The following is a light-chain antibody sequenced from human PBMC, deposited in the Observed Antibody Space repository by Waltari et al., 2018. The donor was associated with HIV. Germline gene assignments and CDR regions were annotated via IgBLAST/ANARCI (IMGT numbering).Light chain of an antibody. CDR3: AAWDDSLSGFYV. Sequence: QSVLTQPPSASGTPGQRVTIRCSGSRFNIGSNFVYWYQQLPGAAPKLLIYRNNQRPSGVPDRFSGSKSGTSASLAISGLRSEDEADYYCAAWDDSLSGFYVVGTGTKVTVL. V-gene: IGLV1-47*01. CDR1: RFNIGSNF. CDR2: RNN. J-gene: IGLJ1*01.